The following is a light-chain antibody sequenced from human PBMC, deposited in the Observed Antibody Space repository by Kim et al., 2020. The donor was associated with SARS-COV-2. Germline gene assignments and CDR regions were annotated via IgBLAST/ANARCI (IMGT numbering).Light chain of an antibody. CDR2: DVS. V-gene: IGLV2-14*03. J-gene: IGLJ3*02. CDR3: SSYTSGNIGV. Sequence: QSVLTQPASVSGSPGQSITISCTGITSDVGNDKYVSWYQQHPGKAPKVMIYDVSYRPSGVSTRFSGSKSGNTASLTISGLQAEDEATYYCSSYTSGNIGVFGGGTKVTVL. CDR1: TSDVGNDKY.